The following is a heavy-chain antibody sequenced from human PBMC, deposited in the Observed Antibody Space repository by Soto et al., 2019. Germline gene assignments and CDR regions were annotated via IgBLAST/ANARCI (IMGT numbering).Heavy chain of an antibody. CDR1: GYTFTRYY. CDR2: INPSGGST. CDR3: ARESMSAREVDPY. J-gene: IGHJ4*02. D-gene: IGHD1-26*01. Sequence: DSVKVSCKASGYTFTRYYMHWVRQAPGQGLEWMGIINPSGGSTSYAQKFQGRVTMTRDTSTSTVYMELSSLRSEDTAVYYCARESMSAREVDPYWGQGTLVTVSS. V-gene: IGHV1-46*01.